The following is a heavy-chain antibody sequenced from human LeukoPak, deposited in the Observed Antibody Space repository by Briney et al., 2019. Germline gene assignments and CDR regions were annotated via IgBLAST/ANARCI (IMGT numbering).Heavy chain of an antibody. Sequence: GGSLRLSCAASGFTFSSYATHWVRQAPGKGLEWVAVISYDGSNKYYADSVKGRFTISRDNSKNTLYLQMNSLRAEDTAVYYCARDSYYGSGSYYHHHDYWGQGTLVTVSS. CDR3: ARDSYYGSGSYYHHHDY. J-gene: IGHJ4*02. V-gene: IGHV3-30-3*01. D-gene: IGHD3-10*01. CDR1: GFTFSSYA. CDR2: ISYDGSNK.